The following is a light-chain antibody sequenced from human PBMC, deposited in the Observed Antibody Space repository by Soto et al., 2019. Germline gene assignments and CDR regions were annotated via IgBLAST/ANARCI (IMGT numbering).Light chain of an antibody. CDR2: EGT. J-gene: IGLJ1*01. CDR3: CSYVGSSTYV. CDR1: SSDVGTYNL. Sequence: VLTQPASVSGSPGQSITISCTGTSSDVGTYNLVSWYQQHPGKAPKLMVYEGTKRPSGVSNRFSGSKSGNTASLTISGLQAEDEADYYCCSYVGSSTYVFGTGTKVTVL. V-gene: IGLV2-23*01.